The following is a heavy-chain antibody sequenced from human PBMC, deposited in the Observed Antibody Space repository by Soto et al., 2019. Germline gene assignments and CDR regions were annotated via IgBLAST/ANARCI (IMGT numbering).Heavy chain of an antibody. Sequence: GGSLRLSCAASRFTFSDYYMNWIRQAPGKGLEWVSYISSSGRNIYYADSVKGRFTISRDNAKKSLYLQLDSLRAEDTAVYYCAGGPKMTTVPTSNYYYYGMDVWGQGTTVTVSS. D-gene: IGHD4-17*01. CDR1: RFTFSDYY. CDR2: ISSSGRNI. V-gene: IGHV3-11*01. CDR3: AGGPKMTTVPTSNYYYYGMDV. J-gene: IGHJ6*02.